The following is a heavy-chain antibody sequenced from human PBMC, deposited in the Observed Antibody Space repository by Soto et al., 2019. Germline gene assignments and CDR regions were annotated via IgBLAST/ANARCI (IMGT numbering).Heavy chain of an antibody. V-gene: IGHV1-2*02. D-gene: IGHD6-13*01. CDR2: INPNSGGT. J-gene: IGHJ5*02. CDR3: ATDSRAYSSSWYSFHWLDP. Sequence: ASVKVSCKASGYTFTGYYMHWVRQAPGQGLEWMGWINPNSGGTNYAQKFQGRVTMTRDTSISTAYMELSRLRSDDTAVYYCATDSRAYSSSWYSFHWLDPWGQGTLVTI. CDR1: GYTFTGYY.